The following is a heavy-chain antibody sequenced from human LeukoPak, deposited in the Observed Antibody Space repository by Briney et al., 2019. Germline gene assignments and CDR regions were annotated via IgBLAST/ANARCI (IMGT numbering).Heavy chain of an antibody. CDR1: GFTFSSYS. Sequence: GGSLRLSCAASGFTFSSYSMNWVRQAPGKGLEWVSSISSSSSYIYHADSVKGRFTISRDNAKNSLYLQMNSLRAEDTAVYYCASSVAAAGRALDYWGQGTLVTVSS. CDR2: ISSSSSYI. CDR3: ASSVAAAGRALDY. J-gene: IGHJ4*02. V-gene: IGHV3-21*01. D-gene: IGHD6-13*01.